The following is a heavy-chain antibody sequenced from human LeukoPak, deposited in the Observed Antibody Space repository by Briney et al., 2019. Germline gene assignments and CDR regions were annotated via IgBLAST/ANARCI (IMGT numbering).Heavy chain of an antibody. D-gene: IGHD6-19*01. CDR1: GFTFSDYY. Sequence: GGSLRLSCAASGFTFSDYYMSWVRQAPGKGLEWVSAISGSGGSTYYADSVKGRFTISRDNSKNTLYLQMNSLRAEDTAVYYCAKPPRGIAVAGPLDYWGQGTLVTVSS. CDR2: ISGSGGST. V-gene: IGHV3-23*01. J-gene: IGHJ4*02. CDR3: AKPPRGIAVAGPLDY.